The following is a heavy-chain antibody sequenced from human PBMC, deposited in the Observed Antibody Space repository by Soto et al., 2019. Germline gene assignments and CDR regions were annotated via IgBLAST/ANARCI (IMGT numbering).Heavy chain of an antibody. CDR1: GYGFANNW. D-gene: IGHD4-17*01. V-gene: IGHV5-51*01. CDR3: ARLRAVTTYGDKFFDY. Sequence: GESLKISCKVSGYGFANNWSGWVRQMHGKGLEWMGLIYPGDSDTTYSPSFQGQVTISADKSISTAYLQWSSLKASDTAMYYCARLRAVTTYGDKFFDYWGQGTLVTVSS. J-gene: IGHJ4*02. CDR2: IYPGDSDT.